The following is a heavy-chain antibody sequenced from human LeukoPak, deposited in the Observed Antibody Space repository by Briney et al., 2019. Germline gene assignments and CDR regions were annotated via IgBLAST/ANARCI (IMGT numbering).Heavy chain of an antibody. J-gene: IGHJ6*03. CDR3: ARNGLLHHYYYMDV. V-gene: IGHV3-15*01. CDR1: GFTFSKAW. CDR2: IKTKTDGGTT. D-gene: IGHD1-1*01. Sequence: GGALRLSCAASGFTFSKAWMTRVRQAPGKGLEWVGHIKTKTDGGTTDYAAPVKGRFTISRDNSKNTLYLQMNSLRAEDTAVYYCARNGLLHHYYYMDVWGKGTTVTISS.